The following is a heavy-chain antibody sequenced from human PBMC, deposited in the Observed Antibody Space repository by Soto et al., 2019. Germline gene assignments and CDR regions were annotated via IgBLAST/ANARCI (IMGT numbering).Heavy chain of an antibody. CDR1: GFSLTTSGVA. CDR2: IYWDDDK. CDR3: AHDTGSPEGFGMDV. J-gene: IGHJ6*02. D-gene: IGHD1-26*01. V-gene: IGHV2-5*02. Sequence: QITLKESGPTLVKPTQTLTLTCTFSGFSLTTSGVAVGWIRQPPGKALEWLAHIYWDDDKRYSPSLKNRHTITKDTSKNQEGLTLTNMDPEDTATYYCAHDTGSPEGFGMDVWGQGTTVSVSS.